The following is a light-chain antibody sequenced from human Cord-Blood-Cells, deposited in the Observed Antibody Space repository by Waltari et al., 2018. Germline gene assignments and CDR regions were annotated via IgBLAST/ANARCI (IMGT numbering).Light chain of an antibody. J-gene: IGLJ3*02. V-gene: IGLV2-11*01. CDR1: SSDVWCYNY. CDR3: CSYAGSYTL. Sequence: QSALTQPRSVSGSPGQSFPISCTGTSSDVWCYNYVSLYQHNPAKAPKLMTYDFSHPQHPGKAHNFMFYDVSTRPSGVPDRLSGSKSGNTAYLTISGLQAEDEADYYCCSYAGSYTLFGGGTKLPVL. CDR2: DVS.